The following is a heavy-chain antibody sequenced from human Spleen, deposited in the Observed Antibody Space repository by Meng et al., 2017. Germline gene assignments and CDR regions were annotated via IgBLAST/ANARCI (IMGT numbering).Heavy chain of an antibody. V-gene: IGHV3-23*01. Sequence: GESLKISCPGSGFTFSTSEIKWVRQAPGKGLEWVSGMSGSGGSTYYADSVKGQFTISRDNSENTMYLQMDSLRAEDTDVYYCAKMPEYYGFHALDIWGQGTMVTVSS. D-gene: IGHD3-10*01. CDR2: MSGSGGST. J-gene: IGHJ3*02. CDR3: AKMPEYYGFHALDI. CDR1: GFTFSTSE.